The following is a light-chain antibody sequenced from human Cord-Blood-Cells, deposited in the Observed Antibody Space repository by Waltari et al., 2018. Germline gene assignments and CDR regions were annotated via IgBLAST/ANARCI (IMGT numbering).Light chain of an antibody. CDR3: QSYDSSLSVWV. Sequence: QSVLTQPPSASGAPGQRVTISCTGSSSNIGAGYDVHSYQQLPGTAPKRLIYGNSNRPSGVPDRFSGSKSGTSASLAITGLQAEDEADYYCQSYDSSLSVWVFGGGTKLTVL. CDR1: SSNIGAGYD. V-gene: IGLV1-40*01. CDR2: GNS. J-gene: IGLJ3*02.